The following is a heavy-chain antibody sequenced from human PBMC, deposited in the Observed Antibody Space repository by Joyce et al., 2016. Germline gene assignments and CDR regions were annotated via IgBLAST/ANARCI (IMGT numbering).Heavy chain of an antibody. D-gene: IGHD2-15*01. CDR1: GYSITDLS. J-gene: IGHJ4*02. CDR3: GAGVDFFDY. V-gene: IGHV1-24*01. CDR2: FDAENDKR. Sequence: VQSGAEVKKPGASVKVSCRVSGYSITDLSRHWVRQAPGRGLEWMGGFDAENDKRVYAQKFQGRVTMTEDTFTDTAYMELSSLTSEDTAVYYCGAGVDFFDYWGQGTLVTGSS.